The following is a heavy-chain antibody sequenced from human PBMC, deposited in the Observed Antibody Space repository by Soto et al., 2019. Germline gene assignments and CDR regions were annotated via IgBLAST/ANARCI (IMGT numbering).Heavy chain of an antibody. V-gene: IGHV3-13*01. CDR2: INTAGDT. J-gene: IGHJ4*02. Sequence: GGSLRLSCAASGFTFGIYDMHWVRQATGKGLEWVSTINTAGDTYSPGSVKGRFTISRENAKNSLYLQMNSLRVDDTAVYFCVRGRDSGLYYFASWGQGTLVTVSS. CDR3: VRGRDSGLYYFAS. CDR1: GFTFGIYD. D-gene: IGHD2-21*01.